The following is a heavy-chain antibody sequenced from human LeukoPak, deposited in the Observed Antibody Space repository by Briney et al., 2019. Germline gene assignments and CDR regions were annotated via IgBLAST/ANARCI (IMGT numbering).Heavy chain of an antibody. Sequence: GGSLRLSCAASGFTFSSYWMHWVRQVPGKGLVWVSRINSDGSTTSYADSVKGRFTISRDNAKNTLYLQMNSLRAEDTAVYYCARDWVDSSGHPRDVFDIWGQGTMVSVSS. CDR3: ARDWVDSSGHPRDVFDI. CDR2: INSDGSTT. J-gene: IGHJ3*02. CDR1: GFTFSSYW. V-gene: IGHV3-74*01. D-gene: IGHD3-22*01.